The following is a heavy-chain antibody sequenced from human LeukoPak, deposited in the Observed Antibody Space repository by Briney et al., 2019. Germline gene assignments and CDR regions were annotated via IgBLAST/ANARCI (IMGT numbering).Heavy chain of an antibody. V-gene: IGHV3-11*01. D-gene: IGHD4-17*01. Sequence: GGSLRLSCVASGFIFSDYYMSWIRQAPGKGLEWVSYISSSGSPIYYADSVKGRFTISRDNAKNSLYLQMNSLRAEDTALYYCAKGTKAYGDYVLDYWGQGTLVTVSS. J-gene: IGHJ4*02. CDR1: GFIFSDYY. CDR3: AKGTKAYGDYVLDY. CDR2: ISSSGSPI.